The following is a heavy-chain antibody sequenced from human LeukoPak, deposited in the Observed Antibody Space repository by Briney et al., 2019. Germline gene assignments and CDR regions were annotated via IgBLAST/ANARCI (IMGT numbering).Heavy chain of an antibody. J-gene: IGHJ4*02. CDR2: ISGSGAST. Sequence: GGSLRLSCAASGFTFSSYWMSWVRQAPGKGLEWVSAISGSGASTYHADSVKGRFTISRDNSKNTLYLQMNSLRSEDTAVYYCAKAPVEYCSGDICYSLDYWGQGTLVTVSS. V-gene: IGHV3-23*01. CDR1: GFTFSSYW. CDR3: AKAPVEYCSGDICYSLDY. D-gene: IGHD2-15*01.